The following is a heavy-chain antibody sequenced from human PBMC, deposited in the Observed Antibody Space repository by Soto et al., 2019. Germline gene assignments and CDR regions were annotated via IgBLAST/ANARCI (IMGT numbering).Heavy chain of an antibody. J-gene: IGHJ4*02. CDR2: ISGSGGST. Sequence: GGSLRLSCAASGFTFSSYAMSWVRQAPGKGLELVSAISGSGGSTYYADSVKGRFTISRDNSKNTLYLQMNSLRAEDTAVYYCASRDVDYSNPPSTRQFDYWGQGTLVTVSS. CDR3: ASRDVDYSNPPSTRQFDY. V-gene: IGHV3-23*01. CDR1: GFTFSSYA. D-gene: IGHD4-4*01.